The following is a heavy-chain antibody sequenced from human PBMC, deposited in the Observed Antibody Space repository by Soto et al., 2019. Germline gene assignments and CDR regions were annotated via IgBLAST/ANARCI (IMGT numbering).Heavy chain of an antibody. CDR3: ARGGAMGVDY. CDR2: IYFDGITT. V-gene: IGHV3-74*01. Sequence: EVQLVESGGGVVQPGGPLRLSCTASGFTFNTHWMHWVRQAPGKGLVWVSRIYFDGITTNYADYGKGRLTVSRDNAKNTVYLHVNTLRDEDTAVYYCARGGAMGVDYWGQGTLVTVPS. J-gene: IGHJ4*02. D-gene: IGHD1-26*01. CDR1: GFTFNTHW.